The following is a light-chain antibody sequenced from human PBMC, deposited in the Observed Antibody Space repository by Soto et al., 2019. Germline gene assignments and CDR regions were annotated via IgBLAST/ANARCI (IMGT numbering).Light chain of an antibody. V-gene: IGKV1-5*03. CDR2: RAS. Sequence: DIPMTQSPSTLSASLGDRVIITCRASQSISSWLAWYQQKPGKAPDLLIYRASTLNTGIPSRFSGRGAGTEFTLTSSGLQPDDFATYYCQQYDRASLTFGPGTKVDIK. J-gene: IGKJ1*01. CDR3: QQYDRASLT. CDR1: QSISSW.